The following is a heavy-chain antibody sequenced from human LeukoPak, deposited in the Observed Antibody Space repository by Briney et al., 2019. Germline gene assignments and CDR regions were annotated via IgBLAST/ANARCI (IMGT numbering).Heavy chain of an antibody. CDR3: ARDTTVKYYDYVWGSYRYFGY. CDR1: GGTFSSYT. J-gene: IGHJ4*02. Sequence: ASVKVSCKASGGTFSSYTISWVRQAPGQGLEWMGRIIPILGIANYAQKFQGRVTITADKSTSTAYMELSSLRSEDTAVYYCARDTTVKYYDYVWGSYRYFGYWGQGTLVTVSS. CDR2: IIPILGIA. D-gene: IGHD3-16*02. V-gene: IGHV1-69*04.